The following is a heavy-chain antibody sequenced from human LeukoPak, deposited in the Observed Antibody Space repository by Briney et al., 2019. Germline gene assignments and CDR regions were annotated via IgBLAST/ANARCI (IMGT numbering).Heavy chain of an antibody. CDR1: GGSISSSSYY. CDR2: IYSSGST. V-gene: IGHV4-39*01. CDR3: ARHSGSYRSRLDY. D-gene: IGHD3-16*02. J-gene: IGHJ4*02. Sequence: SETLSLTCTVSGGSISSSSYYWGWIRQPPGKGLEWIGSIYSSGSTYYNPSLKSRITISVDTSKNQFSLKLTSVTAADTAVYYCARHSGSYRSRLDYWGQGTLVTVSS.